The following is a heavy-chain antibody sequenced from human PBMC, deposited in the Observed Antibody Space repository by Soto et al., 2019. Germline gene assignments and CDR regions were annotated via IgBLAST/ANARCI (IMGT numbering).Heavy chain of an antibody. D-gene: IGHD1-26*01. CDR3: GKEGGLSGSYYISSSYYFDY. J-gene: IGHJ4*02. CDR1: GFTFSSYG. Sequence: QVQLVESGGGVVQPGRSLRLSCVASGFTFSSYGMHWVRQAPGKGLEWVAIISYDGSNTYYADSVKGRFTISRDNSKNTLYLQMNSLRAEDTSVYSCGKEGGLSGSYYISSSYYFDYWGQGTLVTVSS. CDR2: ISYDGSNT. V-gene: IGHV3-30*18.